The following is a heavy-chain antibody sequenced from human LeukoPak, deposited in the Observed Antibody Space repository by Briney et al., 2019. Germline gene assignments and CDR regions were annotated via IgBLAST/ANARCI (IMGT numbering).Heavy chain of an antibody. D-gene: IGHD3-22*01. J-gene: IGHJ3*01. CDR3: ARDPYYYDSSGYPS. Sequence: QSGGSLRLSCAASGFTFSSYWMSWVRQAPGKGLEWGANIKQDGSEKYYVDSVKGRFTISRDNAKNSLYLQMNSLRAEDTAVYYCARDPYYYDSSGYPSWGQGTMVTVSS. V-gene: IGHV3-7*01. CDR1: GFTFSSYW. CDR2: IKQDGSEK.